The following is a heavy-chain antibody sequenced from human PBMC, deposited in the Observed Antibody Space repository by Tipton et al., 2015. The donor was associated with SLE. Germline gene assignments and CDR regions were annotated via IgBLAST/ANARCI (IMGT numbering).Heavy chain of an antibody. CDR2: VYYSGST. Sequence: TLSLTCTVSGGSISSYYWSWIRQPPGKGLEWIGCVYYSGSTTYIPSLKSRLTISVDPAKNQFSLKLTSVTAADTAVYYCARGMLTWRGAIIGVDVWGQGTSVNVSS. CDR1: GGSISSYY. CDR3: ARGMLTWRGAIIGVDV. D-gene: IGHD2-8*01. V-gene: IGHV4-59*08. J-gene: IGHJ6*02.